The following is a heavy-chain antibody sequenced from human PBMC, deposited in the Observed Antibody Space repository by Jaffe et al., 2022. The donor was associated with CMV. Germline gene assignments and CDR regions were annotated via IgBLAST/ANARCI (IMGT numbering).Heavy chain of an antibody. CDR2: IKQDGSEK. V-gene: IGHV3-7*03. Sequence: EVQLVESGGGLVQPGGSLRLSCAASGFTFSSYWMSWVRQAPGKGLEWVANIKQDGSEKYYVDSVKGRFTISRDNAKNSLYLQMNSLRAEDTAVYYCARDRRYFDWQTHYYYMDVWGKGTTVTVSS. D-gene: IGHD3-9*01. J-gene: IGHJ6*03. CDR3: ARDRRYFDWQTHYYYMDV. CDR1: GFTFSSYW.